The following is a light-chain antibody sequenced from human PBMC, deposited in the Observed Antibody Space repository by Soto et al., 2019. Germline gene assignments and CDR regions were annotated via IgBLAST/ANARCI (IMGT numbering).Light chain of an antibody. CDR2: LGS. Sequence: DIVMTQSPLSLPVTPGEPASISCRSSQSLLQSNGYYYLDWYLQKPGQSPQLLIYLGSNRASGVPDRFRGSGSGTDFTLKISRVEAEDVGVYYCMQALQSPFTFGPGTKVEIK. CDR3: MQALQSPFT. V-gene: IGKV2-28*01. J-gene: IGKJ3*01. CDR1: QSLLQSNGYYY.